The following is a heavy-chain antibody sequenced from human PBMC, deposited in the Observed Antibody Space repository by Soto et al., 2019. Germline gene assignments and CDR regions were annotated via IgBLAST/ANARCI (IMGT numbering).Heavy chain of an antibody. CDR2: IYSGGST. J-gene: IGHJ4*02. Sequence: GGSLRLSCASSGFTVISNYMIWVRQAPGKGLEWVSLIYSGGSTYYADSVKGRFTISRDTSKNTVYLQMDSLRAEDTAVYYCARGAAVAGFFDYWGQGTLVTVSS. CDR1: GFTVISNY. D-gene: IGHD6-19*01. V-gene: IGHV3-53*01. CDR3: ARGAAVAGFFDY.